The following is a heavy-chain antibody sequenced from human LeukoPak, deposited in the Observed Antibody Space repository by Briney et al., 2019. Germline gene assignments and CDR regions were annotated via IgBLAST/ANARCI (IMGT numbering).Heavy chain of an antibody. CDR1: GYTFTSYD. D-gene: IGHD5-12*01. V-gene: IGHV1-8*03. Sequence: GSVKVSCQASGYTFTSYDINWVQQASGQGLEWMGWMNSNSGNTGYAQKFQGRVTITRNTSISTAYMELSTLRSEDTAVYYCAGGRLATVDYWGQGTLVTVSS. CDR3: AGGRLATVDY. CDR2: MNSNSGNT. J-gene: IGHJ4*02.